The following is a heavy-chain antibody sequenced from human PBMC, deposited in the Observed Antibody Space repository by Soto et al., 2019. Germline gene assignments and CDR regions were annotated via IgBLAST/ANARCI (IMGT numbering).Heavy chain of an antibody. CDR3: ARVLHDYGDYYYFDY. J-gene: IGHJ4*02. CDR1: GGTFSSYA. CDR2: IIPIFGTA. D-gene: IGHD4-17*01. V-gene: IGHV1-69*13. Sequence: SVKVSCKASGGTFSSYAISWVRQAPGQGLEWMGGIIPIFGTANYAQKFQGRVTITADESTSTAYMELSSLRSEDTAVYYCARVLHDYGDYYYFDYWGQGTLVTVSS.